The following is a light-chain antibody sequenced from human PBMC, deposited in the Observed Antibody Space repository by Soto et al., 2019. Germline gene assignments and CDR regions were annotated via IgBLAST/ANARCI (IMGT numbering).Light chain of an antibody. V-gene: IGKV3-20*01. Sequence: EIVLTQSPGTLSVSPGERVTLSCRASQDVISSYLAWYKQRRGQAPRLLIYGASSRATGIPDRFSGSGSGTDFTLTISRLEPEDFAVYYCQQYGSSPITFGQGTRLEIK. CDR3: QQYGSSPIT. CDR2: GAS. CDR1: QDVISSY. J-gene: IGKJ5*01.